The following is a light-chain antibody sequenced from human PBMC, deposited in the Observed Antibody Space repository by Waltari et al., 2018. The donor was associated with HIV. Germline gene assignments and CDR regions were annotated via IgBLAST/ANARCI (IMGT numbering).Light chain of an antibody. Sequence: EIWMTQSPATLSVSPGERATPSCRASQSVGSDLAWYQQKPGQAPRLVIYGASTRATGIPARFSGSGSGTEFTLTISSLQSADFAVYYCQQYYNWLPYTFGQGTKLEIK. V-gene: IGKV3-15*01. CDR2: GAS. J-gene: IGKJ2*01. CDR1: QSVGSD. CDR3: QQYYNWLPYT.